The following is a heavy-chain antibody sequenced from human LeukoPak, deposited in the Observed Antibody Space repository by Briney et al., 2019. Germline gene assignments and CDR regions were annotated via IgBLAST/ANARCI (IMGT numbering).Heavy chain of an antibody. CDR1: GGPISSSSYY. D-gene: IGHD6-13*01. V-gene: IGHV4-39*01. Sequence: KPSETLSLTCTVSGGPISSSSYYWGWIRQPPGKGLEGIGSIYYSGSTYYNPSLKSRVTISVDTSKNQFSLKLSSVTAADTAVYYCARHPGALIPGGDGGIAAAVVYFDYWGQGTLVTVSS. CDR3: ARHPGALIPGGDGGIAAAVVYFDY. CDR2: IYYSGST. J-gene: IGHJ4*02.